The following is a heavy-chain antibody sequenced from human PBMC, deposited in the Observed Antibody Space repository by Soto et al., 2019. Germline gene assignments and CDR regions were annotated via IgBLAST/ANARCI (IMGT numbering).Heavy chain of an antibody. Sequence: PSETLSLTCTVSGGSISSYYWSWIRQPPGKGLEWIGYIYYSGSTNYNPSLKSRVTISVDTSKNQFSLKLSSVTAADTAVYYCAREYDSSGFPRPYFDPWGQGTLVTVSS. CDR1: GGSISSYY. CDR3: AREYDSSGFPRPYFDP. J-gene: IGHJ4*02. CDR2: IYYSGST. D-gene: IGHD3-22*01. V-gene: IGHV4-59*01.